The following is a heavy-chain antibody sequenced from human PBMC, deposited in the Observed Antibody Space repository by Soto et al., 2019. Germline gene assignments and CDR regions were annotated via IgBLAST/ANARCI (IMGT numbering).Heavy chain of an antibody. CDR3: ARVKFFNYYGSGRYGGWFDP. V-gene: IGHV4-34*01. CDR2: INHSGSP. D-gene: IGHD3-10*01. CDR1: GGSFSGYY. Sequence: QVQLQQWGAGLLKPSETLSLTCAVYGGSFSGYYWSWIRQPPGKGLEWIGEINHSGSPNYNPSLKSRVTISVDTPKNQFSLKLSSVTAADTAVYYCARVKFFNYYGSGRYGGWFDPWGQGTLVTVSS. J-gene: IGHJ5*02.